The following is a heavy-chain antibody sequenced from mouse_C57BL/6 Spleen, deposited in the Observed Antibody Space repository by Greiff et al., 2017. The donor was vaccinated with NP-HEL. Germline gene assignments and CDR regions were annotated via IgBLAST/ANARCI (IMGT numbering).Heavy chain of an antibody. D-gene: IGHD5-1-1*01. CDR1: GYTFTSYW. J-gene: IGHJ3*01. CDR2: IDPSDSET. CDR3: ARGEKSKYLGAY. V-gene: IGHV1-52*01. Sequence: QVQLQQPGAELVRPGSSVKLSCKASGYTFTSYWMHWVKQRPIQGLEWIGNIDPSDSETHYNQKFKDKATLTVDKSSSTAYMQLSSLTSEDSAVYYCARGEKSKYLGAYWGQGTLVTVSA.